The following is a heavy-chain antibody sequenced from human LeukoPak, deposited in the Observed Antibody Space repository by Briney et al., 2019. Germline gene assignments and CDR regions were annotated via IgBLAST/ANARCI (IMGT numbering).Heavy chain of an antibody. Sequence: ASVKVSCKASGYTFTNYGISWVRQAPGQGLEWMGWIGTYNNNTNYARKLQGRATMTTDTSSSTVYMELRSLRSDDTAVYYCARDQYNWSPDYWGQGTLVIVSS. CDR1: GYTFTNYG. D-gene: IGHD1-20*01. CDR2: IGTYNNNT. J-gene: IGHJ4*02. V-gene: IGHV1-18*01. CDR3: ARDQYNWSPDY.